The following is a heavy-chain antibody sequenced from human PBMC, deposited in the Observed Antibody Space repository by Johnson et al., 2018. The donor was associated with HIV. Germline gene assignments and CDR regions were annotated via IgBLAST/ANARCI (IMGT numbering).Heavy chain of an antibody. CDR2: IYSGGST. CDR1: GFTVSTNY. V-gene: IGHV3-66*01. CDR3: ARDHDPIAAAQGAFDI. J-gene: IGHJ3*02. D-gene: IGHD6-13*01. Sequence: VQLVESGGGLVQPWGSLRLSCAASGFTVSTNYMSWVRQAPGKGLEWVSVIYSGGSTYSADSVKGRFTISRDSSKNSLYLQMNSLRAEDTAVYYCARDHDPIAAAQGAFDIWGQGTMVTVSS.